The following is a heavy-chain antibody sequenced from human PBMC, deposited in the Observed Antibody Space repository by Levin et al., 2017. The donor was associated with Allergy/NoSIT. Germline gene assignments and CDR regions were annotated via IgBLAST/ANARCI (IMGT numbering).Heavy chain of an antibody. Sequence: GESLKISCAASGFTFSSYGMHWVRQAPGKGLEWVSLISYDGSNKYYADSVKGRFTISRDNSKNTLYLQMNSLRAEDTAVYYCAKRRSGYPIDYWGQGTLVTVSS. CDR3: AKRRSGYPIDY. V-gene: IGHV3-30*18. D-gene: IGHD3-22*01. J-gene: IGHJ4*02. CDR1: GFTFSSYG. CDR2: ISYDGSNK.